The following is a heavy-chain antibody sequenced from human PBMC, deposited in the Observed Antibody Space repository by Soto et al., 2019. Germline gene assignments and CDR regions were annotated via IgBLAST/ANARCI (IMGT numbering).Heavy chain of an antibody. CDR1: GGSVSSGNYH. J-gene: IGHJ4*02. Sequence: SETLSLTCTVSGGSVSSGNYHWGWIRQPPGKGLEWIGFISYSGTTNYNPSLKSRVTISIDTSRSQFSLKLTSVTAADTAVYYCARQIRDGSGTYHFDYWGQGTLVTVSS. CDR2: ISYSGTT. D-gene: IGHD3-10*01. CDR3: ARQIRDGSGTYHFDY. V-gene: IGHV4-61*01.